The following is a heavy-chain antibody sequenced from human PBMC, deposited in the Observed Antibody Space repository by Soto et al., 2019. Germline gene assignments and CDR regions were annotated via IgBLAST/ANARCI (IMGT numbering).Heavy chain of an antibody. D-gene: IGHD6-19*01. J-gene: IGHJ6*02. CDR1: GYTFTCYD. V-gene: IGHV1-8*01. CDR2: MNPNSGNT. CDR3: ARGYSSGLFGFYYSYGMDV. Sequence: GASVKASCKASGYTFTCYDINWVRQATGQGLEWMGWMNPNSGNTGYAQKFQGRVTMTMKNYISTDYMELSRLRSEYTALCYCARGYSSGLFGFYYSYGMDVWGQGSTVTVTS.